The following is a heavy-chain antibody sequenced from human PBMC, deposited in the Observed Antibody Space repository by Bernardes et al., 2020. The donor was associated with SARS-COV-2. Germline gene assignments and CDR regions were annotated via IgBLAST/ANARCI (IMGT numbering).Heavy chain of an antibody. CDR3: ARATFRDYGGNPVVSNYYGMDV. Sequence: SLRLSCAASGFTFSHYTINWVRQAPGKGLEWVSSIGGTSAYIHYADSVKGRFTTSRDNAKNSVYLQMNSLRAEDTSGYYCARATFRDYGGNPVVSNYYGMDVWGRGTTVTVSS. D-gene: IGHD4-17*01. V-gene: IGHV3-21*04. J-gene: IGHJ6*02. CDR1: GFTFSHYT. CDR2: IGGTSAYI.